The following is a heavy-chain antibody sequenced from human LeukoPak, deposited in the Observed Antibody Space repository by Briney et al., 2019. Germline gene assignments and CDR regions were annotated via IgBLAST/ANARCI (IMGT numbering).Heavy chain of an antibody. Sequence: ASVKVSCKASGYTFTSYGISWVRQAPGQGLEWMGWISAYNGNTNYAQKLQGRVTMTTDTSTSTAYMELRSLRSDDTAVYYCARDLKRLTSGRITAAAGDYWGQGTLVTVSS. CDR2: ISAYNGNT. J-gene: IGHJ4*02. CDR3: ARDLKRLTSGRITAAAGDY. V-gene: IGHV1-18*01. D-gene: IGHD6-25*01. CDR1: GYTFTSYG.